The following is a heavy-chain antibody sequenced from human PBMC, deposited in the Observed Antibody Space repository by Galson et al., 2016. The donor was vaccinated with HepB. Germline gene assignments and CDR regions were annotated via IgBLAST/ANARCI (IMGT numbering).Heavy chain of an antibody. CDR2: TYYRSKWYY. V-gene: IGHV6-1*01. CDR3: ARDLGGAYGTGRSLDY. D-gene: IGHD1-1*01. J-gene: IGHJ4*02. Sequence: CAISWDSVSSNSAAWNWIRQSPSRGLEWLGRTYYRSKWYYDYAVPVKSRITINPYTSKNQFSLHLNSVTPEGTAVYYCARDLGGAYGTGRSLDYWGQGTLVTVSS. CDR1: WDSVSSNSAA.